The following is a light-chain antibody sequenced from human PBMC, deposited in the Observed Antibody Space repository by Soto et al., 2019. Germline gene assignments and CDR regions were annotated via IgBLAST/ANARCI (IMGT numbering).Light chain of an antibody. Sequence: DIQMTQSPSSLSASVGDRVTITCRASQSISSYLNWYQQKPGKAPKLLIYAASSLQGGVPSRFSGSGSGTDFTLTISSLQPEDFATYYCHQYNNFWTFGQGTKVDIK. CDR3: HQYNNFWT. J-gene: IGKJ1*01. CDR2: AAS. V-gene: IGKV1-39*01. CDR1: QSISSY.